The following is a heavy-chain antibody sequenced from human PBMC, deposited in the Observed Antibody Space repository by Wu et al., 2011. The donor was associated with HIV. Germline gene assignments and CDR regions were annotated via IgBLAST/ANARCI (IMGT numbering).Heavy chain of an antibody. D-gene: IGHD1-1*01. Sequence: KASGGTFSSNAISWVRQALDKGLSGWEGSSLSWYSKLRTEVQGRVTITADESTSTAYMELSSLRSEDTAVYYCARATGTTSPYYYFYMDVWGKGTTVTVSS. CDR2: SSLSWYS. CDR1: GGTFSSNA. J-gene: IGHJ6*03. CDR3: ARATGTTSPYYYFYMDV. V-gene: IGHV1-69*11.